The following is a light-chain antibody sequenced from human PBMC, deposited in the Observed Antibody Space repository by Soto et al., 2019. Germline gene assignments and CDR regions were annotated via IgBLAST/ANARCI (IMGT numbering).Light chain of an antibody. J-gene: IGKJ4*01. CDR2: AAS. CDR1: QSISSY. Sequence: DIQRTQSPSSLSASVGDRVTITCRASQSISSYLNWYQQKPGKAPKLLIYAASSLQSGVPSRFSGSGSGTDSTVTISSLQPEDFATYYCQQSYSMPRTFGGGTKVDIK. CDR3: QQSYSMPRT. V-gene: IGKV1-39*01.